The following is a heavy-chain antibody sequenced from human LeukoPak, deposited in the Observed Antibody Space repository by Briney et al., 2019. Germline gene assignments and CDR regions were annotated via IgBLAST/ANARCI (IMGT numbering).Heavy chain of an antibody. D-gene: IGHD3-10*01. CDR3: ARTTYYYGSGSYSHWYFDL. CDR2: IYTSGTS. J-gene: IGHJ2*01. Sequence: PSQTLSLTCTVSGGSISNGSYYWSWIRQPAGKGLEWIGRIYTSGTSNYNPFLKSRVTISVDTSKNQFSLKLSSVTAADTAVYYCARTTYYYGSGSYSHWYFDLWGRGTLVTVSS. CDR1: GGSISNGSYY. V-gene: IGHV4-61*02.